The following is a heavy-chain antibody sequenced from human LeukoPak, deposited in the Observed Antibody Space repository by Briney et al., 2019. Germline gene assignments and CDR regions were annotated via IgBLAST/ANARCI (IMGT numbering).Heavy chain of an antibody. D-gene: IGHD3-22*01. J-gene: IGHJ5*02. Sequence: SVKVSCKASGYTFTSYYMHWVRQAPGQGLEWMGIINPSGGSTSYAQKFQGRVTMTRDTSTSTVYMEVNSLRSEDTAVCYCARRNYYDSSGYNWFDPWGQGTLVSVSS. V-gene: IGHV1-46*01. CDR1: GYTFTSYY. CDR3: ARRNYYDSSGYNWFDP. CDR2: INPSGGST.